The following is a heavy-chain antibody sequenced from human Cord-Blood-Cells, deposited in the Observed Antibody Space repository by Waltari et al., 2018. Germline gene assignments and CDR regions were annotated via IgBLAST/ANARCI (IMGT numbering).Heavy chain of an antibody. V-gene: IGHV1-69*01. CDR2: IIPIFGTA. CDR1: GGTFSSYA. J-gene: IGHJ3*02. Sequence: QLQLVQSEAEVKKPRSSVKVSCKAAGGTFSSYALRWVRQAPGQGLEWMGGIIPIFGTANYAQKFQGRVTITADESTSTAYMELSSLRSEDTAVYYCARQPFGGDNGAFDIWGQGTMVTVSS. D-gene: IGHD2-21*01. CDR3: ARQPFGGDNGAFDI.